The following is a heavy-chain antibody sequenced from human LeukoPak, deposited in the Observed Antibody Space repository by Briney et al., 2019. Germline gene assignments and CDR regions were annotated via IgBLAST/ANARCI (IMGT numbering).Heavy chain of an antibody. D-gene: IGHD3-10*01. V-gene: IGHV3-7*01. CDR1: GFSFSGYW. CDR2: INHNGTEK. J-gene: IGHJ4*02. Sequence: GGSLRLSCAASGFSFSGYWMNWGRQTPGKGLEWVANINHNGTEKYYLDSVEGRFTISRDNTKNSLSLQMNSLRAEDTAVYYCARWIGGFDFWGQGDLVTVSS. CDR3: ARWIGGFDF.